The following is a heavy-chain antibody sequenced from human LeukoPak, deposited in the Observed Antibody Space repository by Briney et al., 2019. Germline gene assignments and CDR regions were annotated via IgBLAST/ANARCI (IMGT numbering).Heavy chain of an antibody. J-gene: IGHJ4*02. CDR1: GYTFTGYY. V-gene: IGHV1-2*02. D-gene: IGHD4/OR15-4a*01. CDR3: ERDLTGAYYGVFDY. CDR2: INPNNGDT. Sequence: SVNVSCKASGYTFTGYYMHWVRQAPGQGLEWMGWINPNNGDTNYAQKFQGRVTMTRDTSISTAYLELSSLRSDDPAVYYCERDLTGAYYGVFDYWGQGTLVTVSS.